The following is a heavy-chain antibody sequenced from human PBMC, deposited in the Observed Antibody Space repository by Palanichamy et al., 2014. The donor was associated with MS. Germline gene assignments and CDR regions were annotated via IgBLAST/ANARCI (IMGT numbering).Heavy chain of an antibody. CDR1: GFSFSDLY. CDR2: SRNRVNRYTT. CDR3: GLVGTNERSQH. J-gene: IGHJ1*01. D-gene: IGHD1-26*01. Sequence: EVQLVESGGGLVQPGGSLRLPCAVSGFSFSDLYMDWVRQAPGKGLEWVGRSRNRVNRYTTEYAASVKGRFAISRDDSKNSLYLQMNSLKIEDTAVYYCGLVGTNERSQHWGQGTLVTVSS. V-gene: IGHV3-72*01.